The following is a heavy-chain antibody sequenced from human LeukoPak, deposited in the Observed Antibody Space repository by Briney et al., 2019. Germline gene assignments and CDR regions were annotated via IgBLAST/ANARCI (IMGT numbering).Heavy chain of an antibody. Sequence: GGSLRLSCAASGFTFSDYYMSWIRQAPGKGLEWVSYISSSGSTIYYVDSVKGRFTISRDNSKDTLYLQMNSLRAEDTAVYYCAKIGRRYDFWTGYYEEEVDYMDVWGKGTTVTVSS. CDR1: GFTFSDYY. CDR2: ISSSGSTI. V-gene: IGHV3-11*01. J-gene: IGHJ6*03. D-gene: IGHD3-3*01. CDR3: AKIGRRYDFWTGYYEEEVDYMDV.